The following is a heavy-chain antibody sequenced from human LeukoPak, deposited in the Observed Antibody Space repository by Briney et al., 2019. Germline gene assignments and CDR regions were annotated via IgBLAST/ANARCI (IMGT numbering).Heavy chain of an antibody. CDR3: ARVRYYYDSKTYYYYMGV. CDR2: IYYSGST. J-gene: IGHJ6*03. Sequence: SETLSLTCTVSGGSISSYYWSWTRQPPGKGLEWIGYIYYSGSTNYNPSLKSRVTISVDTSKNQFSLKLSSVTAADTAVYYCARVRYYYDSKTYYYYMGVWGKGTTVAISS. D-gene: IGHD3-22*01. V-gene: IGHV4-59*01. CDR1: GGSISSYY.